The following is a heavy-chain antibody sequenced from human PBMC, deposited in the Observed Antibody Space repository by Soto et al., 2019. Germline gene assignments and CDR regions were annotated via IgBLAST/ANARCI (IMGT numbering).Heavy chain of an antibody. Sequence: QVQLVQSGAEVKKPGASVKVSCKASGYTFTSYDINWVRQATGQGLEWMGWMNPNSGNTGYAQKFQGRVTMTRNTFISKAYMELSSLRSEDPAAYYCARDLLSPDYYGMDVWGQGTTVTVSS. V-gene: IGHV1-8*01. J-gene: IGHJ6*02. CDR3: ARDLLSPDYYGMDV. CDR2: MNPNSGNT. CDR1: GYTFTSYD.